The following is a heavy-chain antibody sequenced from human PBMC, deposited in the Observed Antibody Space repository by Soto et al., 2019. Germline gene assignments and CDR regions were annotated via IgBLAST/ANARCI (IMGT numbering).Heavy chain of an antibody. V-gene: IGHV1-18*01. D-gene: IGHD3-10*01. CDR2: ISAYNGNT. J-gene: IGHJ6*02. CDR3: AGSGSYSHYYYGMDV. Sequence: VSCKASGCTFTSYGISWVRQAPGQGLEWMGWISAYNGNTNYAQKLQGRVTMTTDTSTSTAYMELRSLRSDDTAVYYCAGSGSYSHYYYGMDVWGQGTTVTVSS. CDR1: GCTFTSYG.